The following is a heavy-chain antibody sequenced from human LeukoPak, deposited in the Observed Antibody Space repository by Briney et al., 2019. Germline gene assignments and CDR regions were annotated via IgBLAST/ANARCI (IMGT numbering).Heavy chain of an antibody. V-gene: IGHV3-30*02. CDR2: LGNDGRDQ. D-gene: IGHD7-27*01. CDR3: ARDLMWGFDY. J-gene: IGHJ4*02. Sequence: GGSLRLSCAASGFTFSGHAMHWVRQTPGVGLEWVAILGNDGRDQHYSESVKGRFTISRDNSKNTLFLQLNSLRPEDTALYLCARDLMWGFDYWGQGTLVTVSS. CDR1: GFTFSGHA.